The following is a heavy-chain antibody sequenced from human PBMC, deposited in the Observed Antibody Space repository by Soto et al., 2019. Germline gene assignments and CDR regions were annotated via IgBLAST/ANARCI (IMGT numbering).Heavy chain of an antibody. Sequence: QVQLVRSGAEVKKPGSSVKVSCKASGATFSGYAINWVRQAPGQGLEWLGRIVPIFETLNYAERFQGRVAITADESTTTVYMELTNLTHEDTAVYYCVVMGNVAVSNPRSFDYWGQGTQATVSS. CDR1: GATFSGYA. J-gene: IGHJ4*02. CDR3: VVMGNVAVSNPRSFDY. D-gene: IGHD6-19*01. CDR2: IVPIFETL. V-gene: IGHV1-69*18.